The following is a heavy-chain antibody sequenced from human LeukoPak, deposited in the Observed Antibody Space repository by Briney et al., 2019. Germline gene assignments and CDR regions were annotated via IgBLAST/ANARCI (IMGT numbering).Heavy chain of an antibody. CDR1: GFTFSSYA. CDR2: VPNDGSNK. J-gene: IGHJ4*02. Sequence: GGSLRLSCAASGFTFSSYAMHWVRQAPGKGLEWVAVVPNDGSNKFYADSVKGRFTIPRDNSKNTLYLQMNSLRAEDTAVYYCARDGAAAAAPEDYWGQGTLVTVSS. CDR3: ARDGAAAAAPEDY. V-gene: IGHV3-30-3*01. D-gene: IGHD6-25*01.